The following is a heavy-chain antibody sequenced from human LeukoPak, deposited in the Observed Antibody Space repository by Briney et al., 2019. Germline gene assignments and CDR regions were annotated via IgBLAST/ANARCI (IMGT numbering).Heavy chain of an antibody. CDR2: IYYSGST. CDR1: GGSISSYY. Sequence: SETLSLTCTGSGGSISSYYWSWIRQPPGKGLEGIGYIYYSGSTNYNPSLKSRVTISVDTSKNQFSLKLSSVTAADTAVYYCARGVGATTSLWNDAFDIWGQGTMVTVSS. J-gene: IGHJ3*02. D-gene: IGHD1-26*01. V-gene: IGHV4-59*01. CDR3: ARGVGATTSLWNDAFDI.